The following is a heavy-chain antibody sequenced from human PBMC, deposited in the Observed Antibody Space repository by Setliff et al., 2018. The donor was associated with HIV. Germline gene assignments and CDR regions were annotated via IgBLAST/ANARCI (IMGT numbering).Heavy chain of an antibody. Sequence: SETLSLTCAVSGYSISSGYYWGWIRQPPGKGLEWIGSIYHSGSTYYNPSLKSRVTISLDTSKNQFSLKLSSVTAADTAVYYCARDNYDATGYYYYYYMDVWGKGTTVTVSS. CDR3: ARDNYDATGYYYYYYMDV. V-gene: IGHV4-38-2*02. D-gene: IGHD3-22*01. J-gene: IGHJ6*03. CDR1: GYSISSGYY. CDR2: IYHSGST.